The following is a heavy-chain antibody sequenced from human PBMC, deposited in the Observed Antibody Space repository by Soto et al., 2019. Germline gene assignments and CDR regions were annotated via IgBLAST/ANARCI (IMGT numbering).Heavy chain of an antibody. V-gene: IGHV4-30-2*01. Sequence: QLQLQESGSGLVKPSQTLSLTCAVSGGSISSGGYSWSWIRQPPGKGLEWIGYIYHSGSTYYNPSLRSRVTISVDRSKNQFSLKLSSVTAADTAVYYCARAQYGDYGYGMDVWGQGTTVTVSS. CDR2: IYHSGST. CDR1: GGSISSGGYS. CDR3: ARAQYGDYGYGMDV. D-gene: IGHD3-10*01. J-gene: IGHJ6*02.